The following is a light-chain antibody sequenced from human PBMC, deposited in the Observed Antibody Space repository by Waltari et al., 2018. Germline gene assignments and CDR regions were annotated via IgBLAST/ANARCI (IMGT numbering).Light chain of an antibody. CDR3: SSYAGSNNFV. CDR2: EVD. V-gene: IGLV2-8*01. CDR1: SRDVGAYNF. J-gene: IGLJ1*01. Sequence: SALTQAPSASGSPGQSVTIPCTGTSRDVGAYNFLSWYQQHPGKGPKVIIYEVDKRPSGVPDRFSGSKSGNTASLTVSGLQAEDEADYYCSSYAGSNNFVFGTGTTVTVL.